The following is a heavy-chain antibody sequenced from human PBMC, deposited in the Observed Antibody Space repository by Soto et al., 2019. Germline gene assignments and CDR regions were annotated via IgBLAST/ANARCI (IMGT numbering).Heavy chain of an antibody. V-gene: IGHV4-59*01. CDR2: FYYSGST. D-gene: IGHD6-19*01. CDR3: ARGGWKLFDY. CDR1: GGSISSYY. Sequence: TLSLTCTVSGGSISSYYWSWIRQPPGKGLEWIGCFYYSGSTNYNPSLKSRVTISVDTSKKQFSLKLSSVTAADTAVYYCARGGWKLFDYWGQGTLVTVSS. J-gene: IGHJ4*02.